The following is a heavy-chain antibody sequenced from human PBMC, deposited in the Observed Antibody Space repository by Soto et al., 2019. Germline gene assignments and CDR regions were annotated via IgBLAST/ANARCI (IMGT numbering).Heavy chain of an antibody. J-gene: IGHJ4*02. D-gene: IGHD6-13*01. V-gene: IGHV3-23*01. CDR3: AIRPNAAGEGGNY. Sequence: EVQLLESVGGLVQPGGSLRLSCAASGFTFSSYAMSWVRQAPGKGLEWVSAISGSGGSTYYADSVKCRFTISSDNSKNTLYLQMKSLRAEDTAVYYCAIRPNAAGEGGNYWGQGTLVTVAS. CDR1: GFTFSSYA. CDR2: ISGSGGST.